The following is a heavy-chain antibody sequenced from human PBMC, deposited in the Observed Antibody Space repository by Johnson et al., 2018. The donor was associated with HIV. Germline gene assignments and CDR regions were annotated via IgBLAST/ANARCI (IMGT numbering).Heavy chain of an antibody. Sequence: QVQLLESGGGVVQPGRSLRLSCAASGFTFSNYGMHWVRQAPGKGLEWVAVIWYDGSNKNYADSVKGRFTISRDNSKKMLYLHMNSMRAEDTAVYYCAKVAYYVYAFDIWGQGTMVTVSA. CDR3: AKVAYYVYAFDI. CDR2: IWYDGSNK. D-gene: IGHD3-10*02. J-gene: IGHJ3*02. CDR1: GFTFSNYG. V-gene: IGHV3-33*06.